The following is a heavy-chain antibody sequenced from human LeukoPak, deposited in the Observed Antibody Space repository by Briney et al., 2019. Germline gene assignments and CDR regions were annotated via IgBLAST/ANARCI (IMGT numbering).Heavy chain of an antibody. D-gene: IGHD5-18*01. V-gene: IGHV3-23*01. CDR1: GFTFRSYT. J-gene: IGHJ2*01. Sequence: GGSLRLSCAASGFTFRSYTMSWVRQAPGKGLEWVSVISGSGGNTYYADPVKGRFTTSRDNSKNTLYMQMNSLRAEDTAVYYCAKSALWLSLYWYFDLWGRGTLVTVSS. CDR2: ISGSGGNT. CDR3: AKSALWLSLYWYFDL.